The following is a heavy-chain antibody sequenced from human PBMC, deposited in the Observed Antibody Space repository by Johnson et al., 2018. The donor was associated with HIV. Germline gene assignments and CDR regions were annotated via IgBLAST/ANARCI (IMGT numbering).Heavy chain of an antibody. D-gene: IGHD6-13*01. J-gene: IGHJ3*02. CDR3: ASFAAAGDAFDI. CDR2: ISGSGGST. CDR1: GLTFSSYG. V-gene: IGHV3-23*04. Sequence: VQLVESGGGLVQPGGSLRLSCVASGLTFSSYGMSWVRQAPGKGPEWVSGISGSGGSTSYADSVRGRFTISRDNSKNTLYLQMNSLRAEDTAVYYCASFAAAGDAFDIWGQGTMVTVSS.